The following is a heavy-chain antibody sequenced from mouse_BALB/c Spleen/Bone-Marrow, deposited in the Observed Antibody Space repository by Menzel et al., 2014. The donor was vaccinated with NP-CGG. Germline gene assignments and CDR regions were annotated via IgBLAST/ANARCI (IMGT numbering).Heavy chain of an antibody. D-gene: IGHD3-2*01. J-gene: IGHJ3*01. CDR3: ARGRQLGLRSFAY. Sequence: VKLVESGPELVRPGVSVKISCKGSGYTFTDYAMHWVKQSHAKSLEWIGVISTYSGNTNYNQKFKGKATMTVDKSSSTAYMELARLTSEDSAIYYRARGRQLGLRSFAYWGQGTLVTVSA. CDR2: ISTYSGNT. CDR1: GYTFTDYA. V-gene: IGHV1-67*01.